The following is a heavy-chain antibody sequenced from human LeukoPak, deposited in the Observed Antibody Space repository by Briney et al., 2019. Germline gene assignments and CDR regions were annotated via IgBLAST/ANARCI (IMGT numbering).Heavy chain of an antibody. Sequence: GGSLRLSCAASGFTFSSYAMSWVRQAPGKGLEWVSAISGSGGSTYYADSVKGRFTISRDNSKNTLFLQMNSLRAEDTAVYYCAKSLSNRGARDYFDYWGQGTLVTVSS. V-gene: IGHV3-23*01. CDR3: AKSLSNRGARDYFDY. J-gene: IGHJ4*02. CDR2: ISGSGGST. CDR1: GFTFSSYA. D-gene: IGHD1-26*01.